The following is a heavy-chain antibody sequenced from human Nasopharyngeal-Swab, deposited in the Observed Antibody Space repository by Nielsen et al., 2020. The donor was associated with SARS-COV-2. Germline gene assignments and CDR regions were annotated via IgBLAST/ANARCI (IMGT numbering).Heavy chain of an antibody. CDR3: ASEDFGESRYGMDV. Sequence: GESLKISCAASGFTFSSYGMHWVRQAPGKGLEWVAVIWYDGSNKYYADSVKGRFTISRDNSKNTLYLQMNSLRAEDMAVYYCASEDFGESRYGMDVWGQGTTVTVSS. CDR2: IWYDGSNK. CDR1: GFTFSSYG. J-gene: IGHJ6*02. V-gene: IGHV3-33*01. D-gene: IGHD3-10*01.